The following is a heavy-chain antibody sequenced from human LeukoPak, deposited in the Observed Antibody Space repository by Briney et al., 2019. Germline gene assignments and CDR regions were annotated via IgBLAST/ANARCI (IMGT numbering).Heavy chain of an antibody. D-gene: IGHD2-2*02. CDR2: FSGSTGST. CDR1: GFTFSSYG. V-gene: IGHV3-23*01. J-gene: IGHJ6*03. CDR3: ARGGMRGKISYTYYYMDV. Sequence: GGSLRLSCAASGFTFSSYGMNWVHQAPGKGLEWVSGFSGSTGSTHYADSVKGRFTISRDNSRDTLSLQMNSLRGEDTAVYYCARGGMRGKISYTYYYMDVWGKGTTVTVSS.